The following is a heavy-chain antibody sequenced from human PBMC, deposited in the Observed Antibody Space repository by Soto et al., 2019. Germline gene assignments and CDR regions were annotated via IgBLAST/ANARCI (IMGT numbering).Heavy chain of an antibody. V-gene: IGHV1-8*01. Sequence: AASVKVSCKASGDTFIKYDINWVRQATGQGLEWMGWMNPSNGNAGYAQNFRGRVTMTSNTSITTAYMELSGLRYEDTAVYYCARRKERSGPNYFDVWGQGTLVTVSS. CDR2: MNPSNGNA. CDR1: GDTFIKYD. J-gene: IGHJ4*02. D-gene: IGHD6-25*01. CDR3: ARRKERSGPNYFDV.